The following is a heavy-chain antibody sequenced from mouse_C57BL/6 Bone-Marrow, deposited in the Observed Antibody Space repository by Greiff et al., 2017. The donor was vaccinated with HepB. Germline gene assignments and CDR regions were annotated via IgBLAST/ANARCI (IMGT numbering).Heavy chain of an antibody. D-gene: IGHD1-1*01. CDR3: ARSATVVATPFDY. CDR1: GYAFTNYL. CDR2: INPGSGGT. Sequence: VQLQQSGAELVRPGTSVKVSCKASGYAFTNYLIEWVKQRPGQGLEWIGVINPGSGGTNYNEKFKGKATLTADKSSITAYMQLSSLTSEDSAVYFCARSATVVATPFDYWGQGTTLTVSS. J-gene: IGHJ2*01. V-gene: IGHV1-54*01.